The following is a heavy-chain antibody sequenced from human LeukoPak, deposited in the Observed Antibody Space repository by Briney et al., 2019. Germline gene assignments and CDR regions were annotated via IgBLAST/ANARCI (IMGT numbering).Heavy chain of an antibody. D-gene: IGHD3-16*01. CDR3: ARDLKRKGEGNWFDP. CDR1: GGSISSGDYY. J-gene: IGHJ5*02. V-gene: IGHV4-30-4*01. Sequence: SQTLSLTCTVSGGSISSGDYYWSWIRQPPGTGLEWIGYIYYSGSTYYNPSLKSRVTISVDTSKNQFSPKLSSVTAADTAVYYCARDLKRKGEGNWFDPWGQGTLVTVSS. CDR2: IYYSGST.